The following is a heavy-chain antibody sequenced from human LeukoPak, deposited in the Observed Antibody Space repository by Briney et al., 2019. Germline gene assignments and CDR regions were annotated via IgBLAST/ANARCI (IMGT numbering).Heavy chain of an antibody. J-gene: IGHJ4*02. V-gene: IGHV3-64*01. D-gene: IGHD6-19*01. CDR1: GFTFSSYA. CDR3: ARARYSSGGFDY. Sequence: GGALRLSCAASGFTFSSYAMQWVRQAPGDRLEYVSAISSNGGSTYYANSVKGRFTISRDKSKNTLYPQMVSLRAEDMAVYYCARARYSSGGFDYWGQGTLVTVSS. CDR2: ISSNGGST.